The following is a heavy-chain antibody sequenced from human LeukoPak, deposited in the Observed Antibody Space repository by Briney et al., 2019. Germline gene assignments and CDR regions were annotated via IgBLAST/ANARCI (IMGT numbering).Heavy chain of an antibody. CDR1: GYTFTGYY. CDR2: INPNSGGT. V-gene: IGHV1-2*04. D-gene: IGHD6-19*01. CDR3: ARDLAVAGTVFWVYGMDV. Sequence: ASVKVSCKASGYTFTGYYMHWVRQAPGQGLEWMGWINPNSGGTNYAQKFQGWVTMTRDTSISTAYMELSRLRSDDTAVYYCARDLAVAGTVFWVYGMDVWGQGTTVTVSS. J-gene: IGHJ6*02.